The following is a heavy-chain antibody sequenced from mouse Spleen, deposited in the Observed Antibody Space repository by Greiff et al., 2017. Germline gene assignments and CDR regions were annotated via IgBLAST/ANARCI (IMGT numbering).Heavy chain of an antibody. CDR3: ARNRDGSSYWYFDV. D-gene: IGHD1-1*01. CDR1: GFSLTSYA. Sequence: VQGVESGPGLVAPSQSLSITCTVSGFSLTSYAISWVRQPPGKGLEWLGVIWTGGGTNYNSALKSRLSISKDNSKSQVFLKMNSLQTDDTARYYCARNRDGSSYWYFDVWGAGTTVTVSS. CDR2: IWTGGGT. J-gene: IGHJ1*01. V-gene: IGHV2-9-1*01.